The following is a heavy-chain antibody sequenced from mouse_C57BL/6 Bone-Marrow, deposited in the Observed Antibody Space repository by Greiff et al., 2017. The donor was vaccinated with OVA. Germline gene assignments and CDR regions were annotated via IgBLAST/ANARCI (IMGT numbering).Heavy chain of an antibody. V-gene: IGHV1-80*01. CDR2: IYPGDGDT. CDR3: ARGWLPFAY. J-gene: IGHJ3*01. CDR1: GYAFSSYW. Sequence: VQLQQSGAELVKPGASVKISCKASGYAFSSYWMNWVKQRPGQGLEWIGQIYPGDGDTNYNGKFKGKATLTADKSSSPAYMQLSSLTSEDSAVYFCARGWLPFAYWGEGTLVTVSA. D-gene: IGHD2-2*01.